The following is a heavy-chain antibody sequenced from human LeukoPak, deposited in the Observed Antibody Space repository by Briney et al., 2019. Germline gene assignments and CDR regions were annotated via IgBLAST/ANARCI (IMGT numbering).Heavy chain of an antibody. D-gene: IGHD1-26*01. J-gene: IGHJ4*02. CDR2: IYYGGVT. Sequence: PSETLSLTCIVSGGSITSYYWSWLRQPPGKGLEWIGYIYYGGVTHYNPSLKSRVTISLDTSKKQVSLKLSSVTAADTAVYYCARAYSGTYFRFDYWGQGTLVTVSS. CDR3: ARAYSGTYFRFDY. V-gene: IGHV4-59*01. CDR1: GGSITSYY.